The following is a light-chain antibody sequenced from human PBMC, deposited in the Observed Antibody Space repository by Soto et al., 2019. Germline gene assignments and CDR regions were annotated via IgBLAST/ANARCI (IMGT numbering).Light chain of an antibody. Sequence: QSALTQPASVSGSPGQWITISCTGTSSDVGSYNLVSWYQQHPGKAPKLMIYEVSKRPSGVSNRFSGSKSGNTASLTIYGLQAEDEADYYCCSYAGSSTPGVFGGGTKLTVL. J-gene: IGLJ3*02. V-gene: IGLV2-23*02. CDR3: CSYAGSSTPGV. CDR2: EVS. CDR1: SSDVGSYNL.